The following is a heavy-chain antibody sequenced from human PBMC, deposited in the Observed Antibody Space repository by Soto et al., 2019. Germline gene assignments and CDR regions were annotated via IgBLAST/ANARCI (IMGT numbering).Heavy chain of an antibody. Sequence: ASVKVSCKASGYTFTGYYMHWVRQAPGRGLEWMGWINPNSGGTRYTQKFQGRVTMTRDTSISTVYMALTRLRSDDTAVYYCARDLARGGGSAGFDYWGQGTLVTVSS. CDR2: INPNSGGT. J-gene: IGHJ4*02. V-gene: IGHV1-2*02. CDR1: GYTFTGYY. CDR3: ARDLARGGGSAGFDY. D-gene: IGHD1-26*01.